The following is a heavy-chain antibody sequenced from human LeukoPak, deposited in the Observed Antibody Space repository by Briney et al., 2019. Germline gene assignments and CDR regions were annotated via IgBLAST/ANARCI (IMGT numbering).Heavy chain of an antibody. CDR1: GFTFSSYE. CDR3: ARGVNYYDSSGYYFSY. J-gene: IGHJ4*02. V-gene: IGHV3-48*03. D-gene: IGHD3-22*01. Sequence: PGGSLRLSCAASGFTFSSYEMNWVRQPPGNGLEWVSYISSSGSSIYYADSVKGRFTISRDNAKNSLYLQMNSLRAEDTAVYYCARGVNYYDSSGYYFSYWGQGTLVTVSS. CDR2: ISSSGSSI.